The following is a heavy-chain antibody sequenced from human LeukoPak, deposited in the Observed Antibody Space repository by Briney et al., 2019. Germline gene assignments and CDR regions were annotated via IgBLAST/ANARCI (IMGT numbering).Heavy chain of an antibody. Sequence: GASVKVSCKASGGTFSSYAISWVRQAPGQGLEWMGGIIPIFGTANYAQKFQGRVTITADESTSTAYMELSSLRSEDTAVYYCARDRGDGQIGGFDYWGQGTLVTVSS. CDR3: ARDRGDGQIGGFDY. CDR1: GGTFSSYA. V-gene: IGHV1-69*13. CDR2: IIPIFGTA. J-gene: IGHJ4*02. D-gene: IGHD5-24*01.